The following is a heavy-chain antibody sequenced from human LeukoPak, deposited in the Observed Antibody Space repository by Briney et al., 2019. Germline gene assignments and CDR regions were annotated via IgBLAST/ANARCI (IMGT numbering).Heavy chain of an antibody. V-gene: IGHV4-31*03. J-gene: IGHJ5*02. D-gene: IGHD3-10*01. CDR2: IYYSGST. Sequence: SETLSLTCTVSGGSISSGGYYWSWIRQHPGKGLEWIGYIYYSGSTYYNPSLKSRVTISVDTSKNQFSLKLSSVTAADTAVYYCARHRLDYGSVSLDWFDPWGQGTLVTVSS. CDR1: GGSISSGGYY. CDR3: ARHRLDYGSVSLDWFDP.